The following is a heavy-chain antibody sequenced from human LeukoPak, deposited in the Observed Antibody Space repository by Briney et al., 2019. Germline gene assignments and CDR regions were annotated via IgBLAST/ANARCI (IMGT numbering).Heavy chain of an antibody. CDR3: TQGGGAFDI. CDR2: IKGKTDGGTT. J-gene: IGHJ3*02. Sequence: GGSLRLSCAASGFTFNNAWMSWARQAPGKGLEWIGRIKGKTDGGTTDYAAPVKGRFTISRHDSKNTLYLQMNSLKTEDTAVYYCTQGGGAFDIWGQGTMVTVSS. CDR1: GFTFNNAW. D-gene: IGHD1-26*01. V-gene: IGHV3-15*01.